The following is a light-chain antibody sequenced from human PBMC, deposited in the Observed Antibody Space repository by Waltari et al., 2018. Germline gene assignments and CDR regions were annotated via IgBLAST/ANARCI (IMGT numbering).Light chain of an antibody. V-gene: IGKV6-21*01. CDR3: HQSSSSPYT. J-gene: IGKJ2*01. Sequence: DIVLTQSPDFQSVTPKEKVNITCRASQSICSNLHWYKQKPDQSPRLLIRYASQSFSGVPSRFSGSGSGTDFTLTINSLEAEDAATYYCHQSSSSPYTFGQGTKLETK. CDR1: QSICSN. CDR2: YAS.